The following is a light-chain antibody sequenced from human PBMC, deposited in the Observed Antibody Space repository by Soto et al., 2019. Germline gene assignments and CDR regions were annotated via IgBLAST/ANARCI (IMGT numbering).Light chain of an antibody. CDR2: AAS. J-gene: IGKJ4*01. CDR1: QNISSY. Sequence: DIQMTQSPSSLFASVGDRVTINCRASQNISSYLNWYQQKPGKAPKLLIYAASSLQSGVPSRFSGSGSGTDFTLTISSLQPEDFATYYCQQSYSTPLTFGGGTKVDI. V-gene: IGKV1-39*01. CDR3: QQSYSTPLT.